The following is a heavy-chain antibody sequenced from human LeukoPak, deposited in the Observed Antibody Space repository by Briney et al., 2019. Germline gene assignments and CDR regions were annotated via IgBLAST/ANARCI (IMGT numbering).Heavy chain of an antibody. CDR1: GYTFTDYY. V-gene: IGHV1-46*01. J-gene: IGHJ5*02. CDR2: MNPSGGNT. D-gene: IGHD3-10*01. Sequence: ASVNVACKASGYTFTDYYLHWVRQAPGQGLEWMGIMNPSGGNTNYAQKFQGRVTMTRDTSTSTVYMELSSLRSEDTAVYYCARGGVYVGSGTHYNVGWFDPWGQGTLVTVSS. CDR3: ARGGVYVGSGTHYNVGWFDP.